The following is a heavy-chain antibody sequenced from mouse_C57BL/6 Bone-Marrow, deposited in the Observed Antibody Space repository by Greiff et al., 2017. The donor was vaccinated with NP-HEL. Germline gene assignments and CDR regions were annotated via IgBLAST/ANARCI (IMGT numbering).Heavy chain of an antibody. V-gene: IGHV14-4*01. CDR1: GFNIKDDY. J-gene: IGHJ2*01. Sequence: EVQLQESGAELVRPGASVKLSCTASGFNIKDDYMHWVKQRPEQGLEWIGWIDPENGDTEYASKFQGKATITADTSSNTAYLQLSSLTSDDTAVYYSTTKDSNHWGQGTTLTVSS. CDR2: IDPENGDT. D-gene: IGHD2-5*01. CDR3: TTKDSNH.